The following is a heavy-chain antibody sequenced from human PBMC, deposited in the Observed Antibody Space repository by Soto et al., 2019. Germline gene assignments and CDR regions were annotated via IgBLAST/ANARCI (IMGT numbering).Heavy chain of an antibody. D-gene: IGHD3-22*01. J-gene: IGHJ4*02. Sequence: GGSLRLSCAASGFTFSSYSMNWVRQAPGKGLEWVSSISSSSSYIYYADSVKGRFTISRDNAKNSLYLQMNSLRAEDTAVYYCARDTVVTYYDSSGYYFSFVPDYWGQGTLVTVSS. CDR1: GFTFSSYS. CDR3: ARDTVVTYYDSSGYYFSFVPDY. V-gene: IGHV3-21*01. CDR2: ISSSSSYI.